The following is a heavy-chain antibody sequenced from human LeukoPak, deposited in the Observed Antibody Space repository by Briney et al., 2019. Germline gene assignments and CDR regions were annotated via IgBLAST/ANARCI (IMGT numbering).Heavy chain of an antibody. CDR1: GYTFISYY. CDR2: INPSGGST. Sequence: ASVKVSCKASGYTFISYYMHWVRQAPGQGLEWMGIINPSGGSTSYAQKFQGRVTMTRDMSTSTVYMELSSLRSEDTAVYYCARAGGDYPDFDYWGQGTLVTVSS. D-gene: IGHD4-17*01. V-gene: IGHV1-46*01. CDR3: ARAGGDYPDFDY. J-gene: IGHJ4*02.